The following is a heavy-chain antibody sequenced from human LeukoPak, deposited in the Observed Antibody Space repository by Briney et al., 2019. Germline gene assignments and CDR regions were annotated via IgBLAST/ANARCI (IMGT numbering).Heavy chain of an antibody. J-gene: IGHJ5*02. D-gene: IGHD5-18*01. CDR3: ARVGTAMVTRGWFDP. Sequence: SETLSLTCTVSGGSISSSSYYWGWIRQPPGKGLEWIGSIYYSGSTYYNPSLKSRVTISVDTSKNQFSLKLSSVTAADTAVYYCARVGTAMVTRGWFDPWGQGTLVTVSS. V-gene: IGHV4-39*07. CDR2: IYYSGST. CDR1: GGSISSSSYY.